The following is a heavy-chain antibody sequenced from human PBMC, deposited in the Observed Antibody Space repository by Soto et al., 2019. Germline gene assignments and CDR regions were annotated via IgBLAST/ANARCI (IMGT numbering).Heavy chain of an antibody. CDR1: GYTFTSYG. V-gene: IGHV1-18*01. J-gene: IGHJ4*02. CDR2: ISAYNGNT. CDR3: ARDADYDYVWGSYRLDFDY. Sequence: QVQLVQSGAEVKKPGASVKVSCKASGYTFTSYGISWVRQAPGQGLEWMGWISAYNGNTNYAQKLQGRVTMTTDTSAITAYMELRSLRSDDTAVYYCARDADYDYVWGSYRLDFDYWGQGTLVTVSS. D-gene: IGHD3-16*02.